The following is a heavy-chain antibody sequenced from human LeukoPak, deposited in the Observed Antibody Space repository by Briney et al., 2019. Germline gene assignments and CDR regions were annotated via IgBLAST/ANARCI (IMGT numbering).Heavy chain of an antibody. Sequence: GGSLRLSCAASGFSFNYFWMSWVRQAPGKGLEWVANIKQDGSEKYYADSVKGRSTISRDNAKKSLYLQMNSLRAEDTAVYYCARDAEVGTLFGVLSRYIWFDPWGQGALVTVSS. J-gene: IGHJ5*02. V-gene: IGHV3-7*01. CDR2: IKQDGSEK. CDR3: ARDAEVGTLFGVLSRYIWFDP. CDR1: GFSFNYFW. D-gene: IGHD3-3*01.